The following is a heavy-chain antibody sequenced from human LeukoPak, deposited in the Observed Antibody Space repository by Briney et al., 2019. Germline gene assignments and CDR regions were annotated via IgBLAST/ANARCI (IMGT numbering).Heavy chain of an antibody. Sequence: SETLSLTCTVSGGSISSSSYYWGWIRQPPGKGLEWIGSIYYSGSTYYNPSLKSRVTISVDTSKNQFSLKLSSVTAADTAVYYCARVGSSGYYYFDYWGQGTLVTVSS. CDR2: IYYSGST. V-gene: IGHV4-39*07. CDR3: ARVGSSGYYYFDY. J-gene: IGHJ4*02. CDR1: GGSISSSSYY. D-gene: IGHD3-22*01.